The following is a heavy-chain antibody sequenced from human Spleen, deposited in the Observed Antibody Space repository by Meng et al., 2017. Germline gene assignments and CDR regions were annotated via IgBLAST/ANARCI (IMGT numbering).Heavy chain of an antibody. Sequence: GESLKISCVASGFTFNTFVMHWVRQAPGKGLEWVSVIYSGGNTYYADSVKGRFTITRDNSKNTLYLQMNSLRAEDTAVYYYARNYDYGDYDYYGMDDWGQGTTVTVSS. V-gene: IGHV3-53*01. J-gene: IGHJ6*02. D-gene: IGHD4-17*01. CDR3: ARNYDYGDYDYYGMDD. CDR2: IYSGGNT. CDR1: GFTFNTFV.